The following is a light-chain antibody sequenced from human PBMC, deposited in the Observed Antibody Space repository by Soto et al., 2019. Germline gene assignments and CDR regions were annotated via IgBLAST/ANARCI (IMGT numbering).Light chain of an antibody. CDR2: AAS. CDR1: QGIRND. J-gene: IGKJ1*01. V-gene: IGKV1-6*01. Sequence: AIQMTQSPSSLSASVGDRVTITCRASQGIRNDLGWYQQKPGKAPKLLIYAASSLQSGGPSRFSGSGSGTDFILTISSLQPEDFATYYCLQDYNYPWTFGQGTKVEIK. CDR3: LQDYNYPWT.